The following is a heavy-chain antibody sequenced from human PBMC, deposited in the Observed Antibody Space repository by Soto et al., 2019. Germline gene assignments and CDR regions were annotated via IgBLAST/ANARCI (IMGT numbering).Heavy chain of an antibody. CDR3: ARRYGVYFDY. V-gene: IGHV4-59*08. Sequence: LETLSLTCTVSGGSISSYYLSWIRQPPGKGLEWIGYIYYSGSTNYNPSLKSRVTISVDTSKNQFSLKLSSVTAADTAVYYCARRYGVYFDYWGQGTLVTVSS. J-gene: IGHJ4*02. D-gene: IGHD4-17*01. CDR2: IYYSGST. CDR1: GGSISSYY.